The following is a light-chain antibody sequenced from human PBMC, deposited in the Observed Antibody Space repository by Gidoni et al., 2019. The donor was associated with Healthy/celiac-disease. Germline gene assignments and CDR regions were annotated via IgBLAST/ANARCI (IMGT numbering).Light chain of an antibody. V-gene: IGKV3-20*01. CDR1: QSVRSSY. Sequence: ELVLTQSPGTLSLSPGERATLSCRASQSVRSSYLAWYQQKPGQAPRLIIYGASSRATGIPDRFSGSGSGTDFTLTISRLEPEDFAVYYCQQYGSSPRTFGQGTKVEIK. CDR3: QQYGSSPRT. CDR2: GAS. J-gene: IGKJ1*01.